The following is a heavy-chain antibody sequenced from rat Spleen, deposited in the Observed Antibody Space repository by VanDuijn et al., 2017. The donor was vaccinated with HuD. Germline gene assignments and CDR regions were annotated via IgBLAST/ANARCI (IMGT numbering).Heavy chain of an antibody. J-gene: IGHJ4*01. Sequence: EVQLQESGPGLVKPSQSLSLTCSVIGYSITSSYWGWLRQFPGTKMEWIGPISHSGSTWFNPFLKSRNSLTRDTSKNQFFLQLNSVTTYVTASLFCGGNRLINYPGIAGGVMDAWGQGASVTVSS. CDR3: GGNRLINYPGIAGGVMDA. CDR2: ISHSGST. D-gene: IGHD1-4*01. V-gene: IGHV3-1*01. CDR1: GYSITSSY.